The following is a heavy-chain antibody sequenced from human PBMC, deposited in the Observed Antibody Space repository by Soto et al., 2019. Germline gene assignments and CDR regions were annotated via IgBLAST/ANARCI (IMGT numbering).Heavy chain of an antibody. J-gene: IGHJ5*02. Sequence: QVQLQQWGAGLLKPSETLSLTCAVYGGSFSGYYWSWIRQPPGKGLEWIGEINHSGSTNYNPSLKSRVTISVDTSKNQFSLKLSSVTAADTAVYYCAREFTMVRGVKSMPWGQGTLVTVSS. D-gene: IGHD3-10*01. V-gene: IGHV4-34*01. CDR3: AREFTMVRGVKSMP. CDR2: INHSGST. CDR1: GGSFSGYY.